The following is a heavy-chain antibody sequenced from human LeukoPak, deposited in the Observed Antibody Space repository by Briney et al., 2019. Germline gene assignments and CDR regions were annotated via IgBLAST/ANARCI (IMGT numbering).Heavy chain of an antibody. Sequence: GGSLRLSCAASGFTFSSYSMDWVRQAPGKGLEWASSISSSSSYIYYADSLKGRFTISRDNAKNSLYLQMNSLRAEDTAVYYCAITIFGVVQPIPYYWGQGTLVTVSS. CDR2: ISSSSSYI. CDR3: AITIFGVVQPIPYY. D-gene: IGHD3-3*01. V-gene: IGHV3-21*01. J-gene: IGHJ4*02. CDR1: GFTFSSYS.